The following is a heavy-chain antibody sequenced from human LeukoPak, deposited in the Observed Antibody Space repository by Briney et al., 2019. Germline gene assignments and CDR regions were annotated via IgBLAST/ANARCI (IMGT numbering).Heavy chain of an antibody. CDR3: AKTRPLDSSSWSHGDY. CDR2: ISGSGDST. J-gene: IGHJ4*02. Sequence: GGSLRLSCAASGFTFSSYAMSWVRQAPGKGLEWVSAISGSGDSTYYGDFVKGQFTISRDNSKNTLYLQMTSPRAEDTAVYYCAKTRPLDSSSWSHGDYWGQGTLVTVSS. CDR1: GFTFSSYA. D-gene: IGHD6-13*01. V-gene: IGHV3-23*01.